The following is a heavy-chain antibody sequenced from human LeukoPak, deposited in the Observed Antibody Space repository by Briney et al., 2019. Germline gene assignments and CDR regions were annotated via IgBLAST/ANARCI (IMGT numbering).Heavy chain of an antibody. Sequence: SGRSLRLSCAASGFTFSSYAMHWVRQAPGKGLEWVAVISYDGSNKYYADSVKGRFTISRDNSKNTLYLQMNSLRAEDTAVYYCARSSRIAAAGTLGGYFDYWGQGTLVPVSS. CDR3: ARSSRIAAAGTLGGYFDY. CDR1: GFTFSSYA. J-gene: IGHJ4*02. CDR2: ISYDGSNK. D-gene: IGHD6-13*01. V-gene: IGHV3-30-3*01.